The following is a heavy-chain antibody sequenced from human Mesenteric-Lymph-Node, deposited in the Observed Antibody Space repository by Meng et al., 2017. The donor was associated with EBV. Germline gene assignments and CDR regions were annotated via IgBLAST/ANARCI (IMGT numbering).Heavy chain of an antibody. CDR2: IYYSGTT. CDR1: SDSISSTSYH. V-gene: IGHV4-39*01. Sequence: HLPESGTGLVRPSGTLSLICTVSSDSISSTSYHWGWIRQPPGKGLEWIGSIYYSGTTYFNPSLESRVSISVDTSKKQFSLRLNSVTAADTAVYYCARQYGSSFDYWGQGTLVTVSS. D-gene: IGHD3-10*01. J-gene: IGHJ4*02. CDR3: ARQYGSSFDY.